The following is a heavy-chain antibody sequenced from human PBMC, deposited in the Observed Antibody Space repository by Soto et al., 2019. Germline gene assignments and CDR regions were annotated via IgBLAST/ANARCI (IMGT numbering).Heavy chain of an antibody. J-gene: IGHJ4*02. V-gene: IGHV3-30-3*01. D-gene: IGHD3-3*01. CDR2: ISYDGSNK. CDR3: ARGTVLTLETGYFDY. Sequence: PGGSLRLSCAASGFTFSSYAMHWVRQAPGKGLEWVAVISYDGSNKYYADSVKGRFTISRDNSKNTLYLQMNSLRAEDTALYYCARGTVLTLETGYFDYWGQGTLVTVSS. CDR1: GFTFSSYA.